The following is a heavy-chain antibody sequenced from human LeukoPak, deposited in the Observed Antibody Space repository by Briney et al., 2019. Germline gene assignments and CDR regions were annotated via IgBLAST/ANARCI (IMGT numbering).Heavy chain of an antibody. CDR1: GGSISSSSYY. CDR2: IYYSGST. CDR3: ARHVPSPSSTCFRHWFDP. V-gene: IGHV4-39*01. J-gene: IGHJ5*02. D-gene: IGHD2-2*01. Sequence: SETLSLTCTVSGGSISSSSYYWGWIRQPPGKGLEWIGSIYYSGSTYYNPSLKSRVTISVDTSKNQFSLKLSSVTAADTAVYYCARHVPSPSSTCFRHWFDPWGQGTLVTVSS.